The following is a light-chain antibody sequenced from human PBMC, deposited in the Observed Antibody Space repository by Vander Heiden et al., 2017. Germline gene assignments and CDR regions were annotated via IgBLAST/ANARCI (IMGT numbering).Light chain of an antibody. J-gene: IGLJ3*02. CDR1: SGSIASNY. CDR3: QSYDSSNHWV. CDR2: EDN. V-gene: IGLV6-57*01. Sequence: NFQLTQPHSVSESTGETVTSSCTRSSGSIASNYVQWYQQRPGSSPTTVIYEDNQRSSGVPDRFSGSIDSSSNSASLTISGLKTEDEADYYCQSYDSSNHWVFGGGTKLTVL.